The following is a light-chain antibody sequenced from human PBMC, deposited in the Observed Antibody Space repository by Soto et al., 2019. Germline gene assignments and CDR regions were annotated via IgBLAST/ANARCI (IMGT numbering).Light chain of an antibody. J-gene: IGKJ1*01. CDR2: AAS. CDR1: QGISSY. Sequence: QLTQSPSSLSASVGDRVTITCRASQGISSYLAWYQQKPGKAPKLLIYAASTLQSGVPSRFSGSGSGTDFTLTISSLQPEDFATYYCQQLNSYHSVTFGQGTKVEIK. CDR3: QQLNSYHSVT. V-gene: IGKV1-9*01.